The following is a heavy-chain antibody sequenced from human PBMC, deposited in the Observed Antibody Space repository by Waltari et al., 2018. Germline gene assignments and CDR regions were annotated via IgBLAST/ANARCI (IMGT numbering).Heavy chain of an antibody. CDR3: ARGKGLLVS. V-gene: IGHV4-34*01. Sequence: QVQLQQWGAGLLKPSETLSLTCAVYGGSFSGYYWSWIRQPQGKGLEWIGEINHSGSTNYNPSLKIRGTISVDTSNNHFSLKLSSVTAADTAVYYCARGKGLLVSWGQGTLVTVSS. J-gene: IGHJ5*02. CDR2: INHSGST. D-gene: IGHD2-21*02. CDR1: GGSFSGYY.